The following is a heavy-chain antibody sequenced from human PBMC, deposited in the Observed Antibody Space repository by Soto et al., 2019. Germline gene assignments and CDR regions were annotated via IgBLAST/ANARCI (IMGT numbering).Heavy chain of an antibody. D-gene: IGHD2-2*01. V-gene: IGHV1-8*01. CDR1: GDTFTSYD. CDR2: MNPNSGHT. Sequence: QVQLVQSGAEVKKPGASVKVSCKASGDTFTSYDINWVRQATGQGLKWMGWMNPNSGHTGYAQKFQGRVTMTRSTSISTAYMELSSLTSEDTAVYYCANGGSTSAFDIWGQGTMVTVSS. J-gene: IGHJ3*02. CDR3: ANGGSTSAFDI.